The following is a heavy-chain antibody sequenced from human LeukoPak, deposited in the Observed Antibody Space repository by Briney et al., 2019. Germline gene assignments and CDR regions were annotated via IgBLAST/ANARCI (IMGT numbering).Heavy chain of an antibody. Sequence: GGSLRLSCAPSGFTFSSYGMSWVRQAPGKGLEWVSCISDSGGSIYYAQSVKGRFTISRDNSKDTLYLQMNSLRSEDTAVYYCAKDLKQLVNFDYWGQGTMVTVSS. V-gene: IGHV3-23*01. D-gene: IGHD6-6*01. J-gene: IGHJ4*02. CDR3: AKDLKQLVNFDY. CDR2: ISDSGGSI. CDR1: GFTFSSYG.